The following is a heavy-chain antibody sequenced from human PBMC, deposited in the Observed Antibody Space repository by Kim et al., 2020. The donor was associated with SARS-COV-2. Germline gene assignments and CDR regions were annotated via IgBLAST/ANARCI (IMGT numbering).Heavy chain of an antibody. J-gene: IGHJ4*02. V-gene: IGHV3-66*01. Sequence: GGSLRLSCAASGFTVSSNYMSWVRQAPGKGLEWVSVIYSGGSTYYADSVKGRFTISRDNSKNTLYLQMNSLRAEDTAVYYCARDSDGYCSGGSCYWGVFDYWGQGTLVTVSS. D-gene: IGHD2-15*01. CDR2: IYSGGST. CDR3: ARDSDGYCSGGSCYWGVFDY. CDR1: GFTVSSNY.